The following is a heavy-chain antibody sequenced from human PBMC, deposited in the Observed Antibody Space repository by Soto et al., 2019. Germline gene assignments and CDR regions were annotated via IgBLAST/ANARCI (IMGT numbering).Heavy chain of an antibody. CDR2: IYYSGST. CDR1: GGSISSHY. J-gene: IGHJ3*02. D-gene: IGHD4-17*01. Sequence: PSETLSLTCTVSGGSISSHYWSWIRQPPGKGLEWIGCIYYSGSTNYNPSLKSRVTIAVDASKNQFTLKLSSVTAADTAVYYCARLTDYGDYGGGAFDIWGQGTMVTVSS. V-gene: IGHV4-59*08. CDR3: ARLTDYGDYGGGAFDI.